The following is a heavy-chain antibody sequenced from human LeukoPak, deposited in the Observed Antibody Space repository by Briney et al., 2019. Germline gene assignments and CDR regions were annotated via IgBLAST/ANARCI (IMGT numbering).Heavy chain of an antibody. D-gene: IGHD1-26*01. CDR2: IKQDGSEK. CDR3: ARAGGTYYGIAFDI. CDR1: GFTFSSYW. Sequence: PGGSLRLSCAAPGFTFSSYWMSWVRQAPGKGLEWVANIKQDGSEKYYVASVKGRFTISRDNAKNSLYLQMNSLRAEDTAVYYCARAGGTYYGIAFDIWGQGTMVTVSS. J-gene: IGHJ3*02. V-gene: IGHV3-7*01.